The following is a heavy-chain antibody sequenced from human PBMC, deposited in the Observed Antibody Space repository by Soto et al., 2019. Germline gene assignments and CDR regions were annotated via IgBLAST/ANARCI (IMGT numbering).Heavy chain of an antibody. D-gene: IGHD3-10*01. CDR1: GFTFDDYA. J-gene: IGHJ5*02. Sequence: EVQLVESGGGLVQPGRSLRLSCAASGFTFDDYAMHWVRQAPGKGLEWVSGISWNSGSIGYADSVKGRFTISRDNAKNSLYLQMNSLRAEDTALYYCAKDNYYGSGSYRGGWFDPWGQGTLVTVSS. CDR2: ISWNSGSI. CDR3: AKDNYYGSGSYRGGWFDP. V-gene: IGHV3-9*01.